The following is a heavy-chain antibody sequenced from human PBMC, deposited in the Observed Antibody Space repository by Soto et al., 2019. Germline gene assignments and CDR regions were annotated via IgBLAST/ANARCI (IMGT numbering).Heavy chain of an antibody. CDR3: AKVGGYYYWYIDV. J-gene: IGHJ2*01. D-gene: IGHD5-12*01. V-gene: IGHV3-23*01. CDR2: VSNSAANT. Sequence: EVQLLESGGGLIQPGGSLRLSCAASGFTFSTYAMSWVRQAPGKGLEWVAAVSNSAANTYFADSVRGRFTISRDNSKNTLYLQMNGLRAEDTAIYSGAKVGGYYYWYIDVWGRGTLVTVSS. CDR1: GFTFSTYA.